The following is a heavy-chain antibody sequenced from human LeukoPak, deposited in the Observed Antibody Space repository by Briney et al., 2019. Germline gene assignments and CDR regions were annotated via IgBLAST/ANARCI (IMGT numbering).Heavy chain of an antibody. Sequence: PGGSLRLSCAASGFTFSSYGMHWVRQAPGKGLEWVAVIWYDGSNKYYADSVKGRFTISRDNSKNTLYLQMNSLRAEDTAVYYCARDWRWFGELLYNWGQGTLVTVSS. J-gene: IGHJ4*02. CDR2: IWYDGSNK. CDR3: ARDWRWFGELLYN. CDR1: GFTFSSYG. D-gene: IGHD3-10*01. V-gene: IGHV3-33*01.